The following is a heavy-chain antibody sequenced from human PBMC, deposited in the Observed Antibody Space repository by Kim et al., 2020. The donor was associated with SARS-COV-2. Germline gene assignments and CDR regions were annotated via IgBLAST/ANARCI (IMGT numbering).Heavy chain of an antibody. CDR1: GFTFSSYA. D-gene: IGHD3-10*01. CDR3: AKSRLLWFGELFWFDP. J-gene: IGHJ5*02. Sequence: GGSLRLSCAASGFTFSSYAMSWVRQAPGKGLEWVSAISGSGGSTYYADSVKGRFTISRDNSKNTLYLQMNSLRAEDTAVYYCAKSRLLWFGELFWFDPWGQGTLVTVSS. V-gene: IGHV3-23*01. CDR2: ISGSGGST.